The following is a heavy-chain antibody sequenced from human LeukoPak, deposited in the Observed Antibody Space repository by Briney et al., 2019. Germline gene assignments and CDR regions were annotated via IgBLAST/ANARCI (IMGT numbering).Heavy chain of an antibody. D-gene: IGHD3-9*01. CDR2: INLNRGGR. CDR1: GYSFTGNY. J-gene: IGHJ5*02. Sequence: ASVKVSCKGSGYSFTGNYMNWVRQGPGQGGGRVGGINLNRGGRNYEQKFQGRVTITRDTANSKAYMEVRRLRSDDTAVYYCARNHILTGRCFDPWGQGTLVTVSS. V-gene: IGHV1-2*02. CDR3: ARNHILTGRCFDP.